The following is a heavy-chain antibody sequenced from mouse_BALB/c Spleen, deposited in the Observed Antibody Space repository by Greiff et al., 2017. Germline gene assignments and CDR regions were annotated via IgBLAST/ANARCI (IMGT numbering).Heavy chain of an antibody. CDR2: INPSTGYT. J-gene: IGHJ2*01. D-gene: IGHD2-1*01. V-gene: IGHV1-7*01. CDR1: GYTFTSYW. CDR3: ARRRNGNYLPDY. Sequence: QVQLQQSGAELAKPGASVKMSCKASGYTFTSYWMHWVKQRPGQGLEWIGYINPSTGYTEYNQKFKDKATLTADKSSSTAYMQLSSLTSEDSAVYYCARRRNGNYLPDYWGQGTTLTVSS.